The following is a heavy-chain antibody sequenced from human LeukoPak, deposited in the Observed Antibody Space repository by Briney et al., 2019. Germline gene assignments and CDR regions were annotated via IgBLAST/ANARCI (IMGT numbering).Heavy chain of an antibody. CDR3: ARATSHRIYFDY. Sequence: SETLSLTCTVSGGSIRSGDYYWSWIRQPPGKGLEWIGYIYYSGSTYYNPSLKSRVTISVDTSKNQFSLKLTSVTAADTAAYYCARATSHRIYFDYWGQGTLVTVSS. CDR2: IYYSGST. V-gene: IGHV4-30-4*08. CDR1: GGSIRSGDYY. D-gene: IGHD2-2*01. J-gene: IGHJ4*02.